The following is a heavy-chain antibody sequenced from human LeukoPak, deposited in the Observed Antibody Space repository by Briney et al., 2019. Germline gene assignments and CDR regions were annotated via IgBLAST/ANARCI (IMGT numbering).Heavy chain of an antibody. V-gene: IGHV3-53*01. D-gene: IGHD1-26*01. J-gene: IGHJ4*02. CDR3: ARDQATSVGGLDS. Sequence: PGGSLRLSCAGSGFTVSGTHMSWVRQAPGKGLEWVSAIYTGGTTYYLDSVEGRFTISRDSSKTTLYLLMNSLRAEDTAVYYGARDQATSVGGLDSWGQGTLVTVSS. CDR1: GFTVSGTH. CDR2: IYTGGTT.